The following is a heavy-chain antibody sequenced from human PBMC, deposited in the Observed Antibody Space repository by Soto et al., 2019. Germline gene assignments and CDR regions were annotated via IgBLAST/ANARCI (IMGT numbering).Heavy chain of an antibody. Sequence: GSLRLSCTASGFTLISYAINFFRQSPWKGLEWVSATTGGAGLTYYADSVKGRFSVSSDNPGNTLYLQLNSLRPEDTAVYYCARVDRGSVARPTRLDPWGQGTLVTVSS. CDR1: GFTLISYA. J-gene: IGHJ5*02. V-gene: IGHV3-23*01. CDR2: TTGGAGLT. D-gene: IGHD2-21*01. CDR3: ARVDRGSVARPTRLDP.